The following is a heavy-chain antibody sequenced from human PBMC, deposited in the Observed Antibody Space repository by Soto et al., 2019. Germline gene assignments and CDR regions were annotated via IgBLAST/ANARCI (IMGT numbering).Heavy chain of an antibody. V-gene: IGHV3-15*07. CDR1: GFTFSNAW. D-gene: IGHD2-15*01. CDR2: IKSKTDGGTT. Sequence: GGSLRLSCAASGFTFSNAWMNWVRQAPGKGLEWVGRIKSKTDGGTTDYAAPVKGRFTISRDDSKNTLYLQMNSLKTEDTAFYYCPTSLLVPAATYAFDIWGQGTMVTVSS. CDR3: PTSLLVPAATYAFDI. J-gene: IGHJ3*02.